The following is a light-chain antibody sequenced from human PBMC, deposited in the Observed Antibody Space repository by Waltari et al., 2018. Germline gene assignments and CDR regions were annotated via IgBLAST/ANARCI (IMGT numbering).Light chain of an antibody. Sequence: DIQMTQSPSSLSASVGDRVTLTCRTNQGISYSIAWYQQRQGKAPRLLLYRTSTRHSGVPSRFSGDGSVTHYTLTINSLQPEDAATYFCHQYYERPHFFGQGT. CDR2: RTS. J-gene: IGKJ2*01. V-gene: IGKV1-NL1*01. CDR3: HQYYERPHF. CDR1: QGISYS.